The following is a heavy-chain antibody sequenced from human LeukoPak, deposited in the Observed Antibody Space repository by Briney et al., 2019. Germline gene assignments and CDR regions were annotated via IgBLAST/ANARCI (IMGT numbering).Heavy chain of an antibody. CDR2: MYYSGST. CDR1: GGSITGSSYY. J-gene: IGHJ4*02. V-gene: IGHV4-39*01. CDR3: ARQYYDNTGYYYFDY. D-gene: IGHD3-22*01. Sequence: SETLSLTCTVSGGSITGSSYYWGWIRQPPGKGLEWIGSMYYSGSTYYNPSLKSRLTISVDTSKNQFSLKLTSVTAVDTAVYYCARQYYDNTGYYYFDYWGQGTLVTVSS.